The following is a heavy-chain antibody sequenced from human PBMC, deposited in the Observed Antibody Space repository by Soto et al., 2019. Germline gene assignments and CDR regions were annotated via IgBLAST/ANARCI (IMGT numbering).Heavy chain of an antibody. CDR2: INPNSGGT. CDR1: GYTFTGHY. CDR3: AREVDSIAALYFDY. J-gene: IGHJ4*02. D-gene: IGHD6-6*01. Sequence: ASVKVSCKASGYTFTGHYMHWVRQAPGQGLEWMGWINPNSGGTNYAQKFQGRVTMTRDTSISTAYMELSRLRPDDTAVYYCAREVDSIAALYFDYWGQGTLVTVSS. V-gene: IGHV1-2*02.